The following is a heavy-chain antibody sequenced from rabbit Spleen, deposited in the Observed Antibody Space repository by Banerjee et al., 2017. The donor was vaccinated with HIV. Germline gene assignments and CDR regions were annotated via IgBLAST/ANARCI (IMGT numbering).Heavy chain of an antibody. D-gene: IGHD1-1*01. CDR1: GVSFSFNHY. V-gene: IGHV1S45*01. J-gene: IGHJ6*01. CDR2: VDVGSSGFT. CDR3: ARDTATSFSSYGMDL. Sequence: QEQLVESGGGLVQPEKSLTLTCTASGVSFSFNHYMCWVRQAPGKGLEWIGCVDVGSSGFTYFASWAKGRFTISEISSTTVTLQMTSLTATDTATYFCARDTATSFSSYGMDLWGPGTLVTVS.